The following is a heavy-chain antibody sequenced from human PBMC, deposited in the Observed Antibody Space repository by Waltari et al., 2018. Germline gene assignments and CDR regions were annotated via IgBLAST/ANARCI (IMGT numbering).Heavy chain of an antibody. CDR1: GFTFHYSD. CDR2: IRNDGSDK. CDR3: ARAEEGVVIALGAFDV. Sequence: VQLVESGGDVVQPGRSLRLSCSTSGFTFHYSDLHGVRQAPGKGLEWVAVIRNDGSDKFYADSVKGRFSISRDNSKNTLYLQMNSLRVEDTAFYYCARAEEGVVIALGAFDVWGQGTKVTVSS. J-gene: IGHJ3*01. D-gene: IGHD3-3*01. V-gene: IGHV3-33*01.